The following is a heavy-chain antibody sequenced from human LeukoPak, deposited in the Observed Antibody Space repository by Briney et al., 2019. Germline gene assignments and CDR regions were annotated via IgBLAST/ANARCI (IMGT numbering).Heavy chain of an antibody. V-gene: IGHV3-30*04. CDR1: GFTFNRYA. CDR3: VRDHGWFDP. Sequence: GGSLRLSCAASGFTFNRYAMNWARQAPGKGLEWVALISYDGSNKYYADSVKGRFTISRDNTKNTVYLQMDSLRAEDTAVYFCVRDHGWFDPWGQGTLVTVSP. CDR2: ISYDGSNK. J-gene: IGHJ5*02.